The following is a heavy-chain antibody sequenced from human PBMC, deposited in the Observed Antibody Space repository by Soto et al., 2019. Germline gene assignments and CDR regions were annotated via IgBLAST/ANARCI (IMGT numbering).Heavy chain of an antibody. D-gene: IGHD6-19*01. CDR2: ISAYNGNT. Sequence: ASVKVSCKASGYTFTSYGISWVRQAPGQGLEWMGWISAYNGNTNYAQKLQGRVTMTTDTSTSTAYMELRSLRSDDTAVYYCATGVAYRSGWHKYFDYWGQGTLVTVSS. V-gene: IGHV1-18*01. CDR3: ATGVAYRSGWHKYFDY. CDR1: GYTFTSYG. J-gene: IGHJ4*02.